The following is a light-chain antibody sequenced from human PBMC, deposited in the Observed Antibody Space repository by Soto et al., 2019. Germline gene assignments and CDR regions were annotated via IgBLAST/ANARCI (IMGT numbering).Light chain of an antibody. CDR1: QSLLYTDGNTY. V-gene: IGKV2-30*01. CDR3: MQGSYWPRT. J-gene: IGKJ1*01. Sequence: VMTQSPLSLPVTLGQPASISCRSSQSLLYTDGNTYLSWFQQRPGQSPRRLIYEVSNRDSGVPDRFSGSGSGTDFTLKISRVEAEDVGVYYCMQGSYWPRTFGQGTKVDIK. CDR2: EVS.